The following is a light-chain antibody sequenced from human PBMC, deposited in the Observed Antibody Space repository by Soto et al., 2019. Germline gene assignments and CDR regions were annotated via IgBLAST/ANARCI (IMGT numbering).Light chain of an antibody. CDR3: QHYDNLLVT. J-gene: IGKJ3*01. CDR1: QDISKY. V-gene: IGKV1-33*01. CDR2: DAS. Sequence: DIQMTQSPSSLSASVGDRVTITCQASQDISKYLNWYQQKPGKAPKLLIYDASNLETGVPSRFSGGGSETDFTLTISSLQPEDIATYYCQHYDNLLVTCGPGTKVDIK.